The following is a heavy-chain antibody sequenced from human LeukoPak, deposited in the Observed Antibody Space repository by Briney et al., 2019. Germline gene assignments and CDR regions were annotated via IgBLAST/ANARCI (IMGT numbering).Heavy chain of an antibody. CDR2: IYYSGST. J-gene: IGHJ4*02. CDR3: ARVIAVPAAPYFDY. CDR1: GGSISSSSYY. V-gene: IGHV4-39*01. D-gene: IGHD2-2*01. Sequence: SETLSLTCTVSGGSISSSSYYWGWIRQSPGKGLEWIGSIYYSGSTYYNPSLKSRVTISVDTSKNQSSLKLSSVTAADTAVYYCARVIAVPAAPYFDYWGQGTLVTVSS.